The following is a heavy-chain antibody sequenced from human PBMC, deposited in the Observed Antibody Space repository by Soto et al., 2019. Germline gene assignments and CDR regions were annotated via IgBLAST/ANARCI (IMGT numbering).Heavy chain of an antibody. Sequence: SVKVSCKASGYTFTGYYMHWVRQAPVQGLEWMGWINPNSGGTNYAQKFQGRVTMTRDTSISTAYMELSRLRSDDTAVYYCARDPVVPAAIRHDYYYYYGMDVWGQGTTVTVSS. CDR2: INPNSGGT. J-gene: IGHJ6*02. CDR1: GYTFTGYY. CDR3: ARDPVVPAAIRHDYYYYYGMDV. V-gene: IGHV1-2*02. D-gene: IGHD2-2*01.